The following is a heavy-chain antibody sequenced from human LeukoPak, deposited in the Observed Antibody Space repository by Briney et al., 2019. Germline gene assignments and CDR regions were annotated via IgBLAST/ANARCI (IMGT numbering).Heavy chain of an antibody. D-gene: IGHD5-12*01. V-gene: IGHV3-23*01. Sequence: GGSLRLSCAASGFTFSSYAMSWVRPAPGGGLGWVSAISGSGGSTYYADTVKGRFTISRDNSKNTLYLQMKNLRAEDTAVYYCAKDPEGGYSGYFDYWGQGTLVTVSS. CDR2: ISGSGGST. CDR3: AKDPEGGYSGYFDY. CDR1: GFTFSSYA. J-gene: IGHJ4*02.